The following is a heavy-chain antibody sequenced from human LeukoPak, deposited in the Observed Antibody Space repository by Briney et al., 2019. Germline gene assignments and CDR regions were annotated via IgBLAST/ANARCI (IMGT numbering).Heavy chain of an antibody. CDR3: ARHAWVNRACSSTSCPFDY. D-gene: IGHD2-2*01. CDR1: GDSVSSISAS. CDR2: TYYRSDWYH. J-gene: IGHJ4*02. Sequence: SQTLSLTCAISGDSVSSISASWNWIRQSPSRGLEWLGRTYYRSDWYHDYAVSLKSRINITADPSKNQFSLHLTSVTPDDTAVYYCARHAWVNRACSSTSCPFDYWGQGTLVTVSS. V-gene: IGHV6-1*01.